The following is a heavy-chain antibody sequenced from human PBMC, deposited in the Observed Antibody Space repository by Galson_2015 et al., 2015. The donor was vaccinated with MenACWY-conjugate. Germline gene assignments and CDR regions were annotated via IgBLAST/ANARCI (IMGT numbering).Heavy chain of an antibody. J-gene: IGHJ4*02. Sequence: SVKVSCKASGFTFTSSAMQWVRQARGQRLEWIGWIVVGSGNTNYAQKFQERVTITRDMSTSTAYMELSSLRSEDTAVYYCAADLRYASSGYYNWGQGTLVTVSS. CDR2: IVVGSGNT. V-gene: IGHV1-58*02. D-gene: IGHD3-22*01. CDR1: GFTFTSSA. CDR3: AADLRYASSGYYN.